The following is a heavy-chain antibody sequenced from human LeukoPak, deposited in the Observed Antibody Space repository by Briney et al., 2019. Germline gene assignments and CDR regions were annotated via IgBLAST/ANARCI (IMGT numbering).Heavy chain of an antibody. CDR2: ISSKGSST. Sequence: GGSLRLSCSASGFTFSSYAMHWVRQAPGKGLEYVSAISSKGSSTHYADSVKGRFTISRDNSKNTLYLQMSSLRPDDTAVYYCVKDSFSSSWYWFDLWGQGTLVTVSS. CDR3: VKDSFSSSWYWFDL. V-gene: IGHV3-64D*06. J-gene: IGHJ5*02. D-gene: IGHD6-13*01. CDR1: GFTFSSYA.